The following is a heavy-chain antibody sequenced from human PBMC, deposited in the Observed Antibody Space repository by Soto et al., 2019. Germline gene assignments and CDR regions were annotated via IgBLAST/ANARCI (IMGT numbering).Heavy chain of an antibody. CDR3: ARGGNTHFDY. V-gene: IGHV3-53*01. CDR1: GLTVSNNF. J-gene: IGHJ4*02. Sequence: EVQLVESGGGLIQPGGSLRLSCAASGLTVSNNFMSWVHQAPGKGLEWISVLYSGGSTYYADSMKGRFTISRDNSKNTLYLQINSLRAEDTAVYYCARGGNTHFDYWGQGTLVTVSS. D-gene: IGHD2-2*02. CDR2: LYSGGST.